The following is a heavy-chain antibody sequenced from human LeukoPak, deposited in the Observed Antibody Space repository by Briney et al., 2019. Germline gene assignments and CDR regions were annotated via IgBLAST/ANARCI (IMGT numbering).Heavy chain of an antibody. Sequence: PGGSLRLSCAASGFIFSSYSMNWVRQAPGKGLEWVSSIRSSSSYIYYADSVKGRFTISRDNSKNTLYLQMNSLRAEDAAVYYCATIGDRRSGELYRIDYWGQGTLVTVSS. D-gene: IGHD1-26*01. CDR1: GFIFSSYS. CDR2: IRSSSSYI. V-gene: IGHV3-21*01. J-gene: IGHJ4*02. CDR3: ATIGDRRSGELYRIDY.